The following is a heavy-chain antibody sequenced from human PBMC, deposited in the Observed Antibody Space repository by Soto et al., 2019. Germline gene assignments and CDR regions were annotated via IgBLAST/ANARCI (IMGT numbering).Heavy chain of an antibody. V-gene: IGHV1-69*13. Sequence: SVKVSCKASGGTFSSYAISWVRQAPGQGLEWMGGIIPIFGTANYAQKFQGRVTITADESTSTAYMELSSLRSEDTAVYYCARDREDIVVVPAAVTNNWFDPWGQGTLVTVSS. CDR1: GGTFSSYA. J-gene: IGHJ5*02. CDR2: IIPIFGTA. D-gene: IGHD2-2*01. CDR3: ARDREDIVVVPAAVTNNWFDP.